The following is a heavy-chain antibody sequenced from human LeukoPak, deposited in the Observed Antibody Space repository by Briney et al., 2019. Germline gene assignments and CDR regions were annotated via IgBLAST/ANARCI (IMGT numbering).Heavy chain of an antibody. CDR2: ISYDGSNK. CDR3: ARVLLVEDSESHYFDH. J-gene: IGHJ4*02. V-gene: IGHV3-30*03. D-gene: IGHD1-26*01. Sequence: GGSLRLSCAASGFTFKNYGMHWVRQAPGKGLEWVAVISYDGSNKYYADSVKGRFTISRDNSKNTLYLQMNSLRAEDTAVYYCARVLLVEDSESHYFDHWGQGTLVTVTS. CDR1: GFTFKNYG.